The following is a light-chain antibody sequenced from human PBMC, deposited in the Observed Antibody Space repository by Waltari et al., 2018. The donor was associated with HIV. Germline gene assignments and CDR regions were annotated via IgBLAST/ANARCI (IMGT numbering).Light chain of an antibody. Sequence: QSALTQEASVSGTVGQEVTLSCAGNDNNIGSFAVGWYQQLSPGPPKTVVFAGSLSSVILARISVSKSGTTASLTIAGLQPEDEADYYCSTWDKTLSAWVFGGGTKLTVL. V-gene: IGLV1-36*01. CDR1: DNNIGSFA. CDR3: STWDKTLSAWV. J-gene: IGLJ3*02. CDR2: AG.